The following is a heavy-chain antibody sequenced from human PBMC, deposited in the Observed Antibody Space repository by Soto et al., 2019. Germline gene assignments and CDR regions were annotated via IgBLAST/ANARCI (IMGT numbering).Heavy chain of an antibody. CDR3: VREYYYGMDV. CDR2: ITSSSDYT. V-gene: IGHV3-11*05. CDR1: GFTFSAYY. J-gene: IGHJ6*02. Sequence: QAQLVESGGGLVRPGGSLRLSCAASGFTFSAYYMTWMRQAPGKGLEWVSYITSSSDYTNYAGSVKGRLTISRDNAKNSLYLEMNGLRVEDTAVYYCVREYYYGMDVWGQGTTVTVSS.